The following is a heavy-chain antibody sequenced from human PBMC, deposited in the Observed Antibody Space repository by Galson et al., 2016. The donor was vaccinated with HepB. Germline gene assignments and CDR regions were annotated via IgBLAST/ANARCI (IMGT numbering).Heavy chain of an antibody. D-gene: IGHD3-3*01. CDR2: ISFDGSNK. CDR1: GFTFNNYA. CDR3: AREVHYDFWSGYYRPSKSGVYCYSGMDV. Sequence: SLRLSCAASGFTFNNYAMHWVRQAPGKGLQWVAVISFDGSNKYYADSVKGRFTISRDNSKKTLYLQMNSLRSEDTAVYYCAREVHYDFWSGYYRPSKSGVYCYSGMDVWGQGTTVTVSS. J-gene: IGHJ6*02. V-gene: IGHV3-30*04.